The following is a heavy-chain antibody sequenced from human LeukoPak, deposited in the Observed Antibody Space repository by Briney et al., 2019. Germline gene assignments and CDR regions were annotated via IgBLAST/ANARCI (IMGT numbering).Heavy chain of an antibody. CDR1: GGTFSSYA. V-gene: IGHV1-69*01. Sequence: GASVKVSCKASGGTFSSYAISWVRQAPGQGLEWMGGIIPIFGTANYAQKFQGRVTITADESTSTAYMELSSLRSEDTAVYYCATDLARIVATIVGFDYWGQGTLVTVPS. CDR2: IIPIFGTA. CDR3: ATDLARIVATIVGFDY. J-gene: IGHJ4*02. D-gene: IGHD5-12*01.